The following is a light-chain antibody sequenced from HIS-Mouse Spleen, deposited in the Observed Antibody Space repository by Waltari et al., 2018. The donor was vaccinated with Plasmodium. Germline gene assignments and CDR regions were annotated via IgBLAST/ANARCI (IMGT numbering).Light chain of an antibody. Sequence: SYELTQTPSVSVSPGQTASINCSGDKLGDKYACWYQQKPGQSPVLVIYQDSKRPSGIPERFSGSNSGNTATLTISGTQAMYEADYYCQAWDSSTVVFGGGTKLTVL. J-gene: IGLJ2*01. CDR2: QDS. CDR3: QAWDSSTVV. CDR1: KLGDKY. V-gene: IGLV3-1*01.